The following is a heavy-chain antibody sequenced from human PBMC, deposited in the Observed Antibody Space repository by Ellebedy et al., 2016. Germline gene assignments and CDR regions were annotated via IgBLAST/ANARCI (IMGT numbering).Heavy chain of an antibody. D-gene: IGHD6-19*01. J-gene: IGHJ4*02. CDR2: ISGSGGST. CDR1: GFTFSSYS. V-gene: IGHV3-23*01. Sequence: GGSLRLXXAASGFTFSSYSMNWVRQAPGKGLEWVSAISGSGGSTYYADSVKGRFTISRDNSKNTLYLQMSSLRAEDTAVYYCVKDVAAPRGYFDYWGQGTLVTVSS. CDR3: VKDVAAPRGYFDY.